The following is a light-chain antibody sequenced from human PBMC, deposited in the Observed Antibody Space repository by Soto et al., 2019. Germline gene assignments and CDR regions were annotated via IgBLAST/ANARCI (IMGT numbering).Light chain of an antibody. Sequence: DIVMTQSPLSLPFTPVEPAPISCTSSKSPLHSNGYNYLDWYLQKPGQSPQLLIYLGSNRASGVPDRFSGSGSGTDFTVKISRVEAEDVGVYYCMQALQTPVTFGPGTKVDIK. CDR3: MQALQTPVT. CDR2: LGS. J-gene: IGKJ3*01. CDR1: KSPLHSNGYNY. V-gene: IGKV2-28*01.